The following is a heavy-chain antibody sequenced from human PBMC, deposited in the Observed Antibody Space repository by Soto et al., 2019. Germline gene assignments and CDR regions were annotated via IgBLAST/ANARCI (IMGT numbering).Heavy chain of an antibody. Sequence: GGSLRLSCAASGFTVSSNYMSWVRQAPGKGLEWVSVIYSGGSTYYADSVKGRFTISRDNSKNTLYLQMNSLRAEDTAVYYCVKGPFRVSPYYIDYWGQGTQVTVSS. V-gene: IGHV3-53*01. D-gene: IGHD3-10*01. J-gene: IGHJ4*02. CDR1: GFTVSSNY. CDR3: VKGPFRVSPYYIDY. CDR2: IYSGGST.